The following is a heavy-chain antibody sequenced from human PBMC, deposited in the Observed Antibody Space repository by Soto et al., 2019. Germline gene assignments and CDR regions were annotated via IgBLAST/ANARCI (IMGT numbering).Heavy chain of an antibody. CDR2: IHSDGSDT. CDR1: GFTFSYYW. CDR3: ARGDRGAFDL. Sequence: EVQLVESGGGLVQPGESLRLSCAASGFTFSYYWMHWVRQAPGKGLVWVSRIHSDGSDTTYADSVKGRFTISRGNARNKLDLQMNSLRAEDTVVYYCARGDRGAFDLWGQGTVVTVSS. J-gene: IGHJ3*01. V-gene: IGHV3-74*01. D-gene: IGHD1-26*01.